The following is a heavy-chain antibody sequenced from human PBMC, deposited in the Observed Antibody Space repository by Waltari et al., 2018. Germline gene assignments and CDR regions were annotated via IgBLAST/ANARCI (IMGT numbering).Heavy chain of an antibody. J-gene: IGHJ2*01. CDR3: ARPGNSDWYFDL. CDR1: GSSISSGYY. Sequence: QVQLQESGPGLVKPSETLSLTCAVSGSSISSGYYWGWIRQPPGKGLEWIGSIYHSGSTYYNPSLKSRVTISVDTSKNQFSLKLSSVTAADTAVYYCARPGNSDWYFDLWGRGTLVTVSS. D-gene: IGHD4-4*01. CDR2: IYHSGST. V-gene: IGHV4-38-2*01.